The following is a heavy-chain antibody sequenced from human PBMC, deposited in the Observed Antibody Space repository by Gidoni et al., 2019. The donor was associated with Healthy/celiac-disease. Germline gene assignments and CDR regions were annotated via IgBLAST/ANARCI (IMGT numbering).Heavy chain of an antibody. CDR2: INHSGST. D-gene: IGHD4-17*01. V-gene: IGHV4-34*01. CDR3: ARGGDYGDYAYFDY. Sequence: QVQLQQWGAGLLKPSETLSLICAVYGGSFSDYYWSWIRQPPGKGLGWIGEINHSGSTNYNPSLKSRVTISLDTSKNQFSLKLSSVTAADTAVYYCARGGDYGDYAYFDYWGQGTLVTVSS. J-gene: IGHJ4*02. CDR1: GGSFSDYY.